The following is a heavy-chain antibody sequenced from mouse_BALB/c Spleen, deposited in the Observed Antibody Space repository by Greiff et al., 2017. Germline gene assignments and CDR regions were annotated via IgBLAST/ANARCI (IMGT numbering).Heavy chain of an antibody. V-gene: IGHV1S81*02. Sequence: QVQLKESGAELVKPGASVKLSCKASGYTFTSYYMYWVKQRPGQGLEWIGEINPSNGGTNFNEKFKSKATLTVDKSSSTAYMQLSSLTSEDSAVYYGTRDDGYYGGYFGYWGQGTTLTVSS. CDR2: INPSNGGT. CDR3: TRDDGYYGGYFGY. CDR1: GYTFTSYY. D-gene: IGHD2-3*01. J-gene: IGHJ2*01.